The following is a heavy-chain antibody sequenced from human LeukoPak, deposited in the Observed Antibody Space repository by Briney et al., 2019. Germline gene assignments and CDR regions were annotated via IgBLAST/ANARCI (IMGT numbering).Heavy chain of an antibody. CDR3: ARDEDYYDSSGYYNWFDP. J-gene: IGHJ5*02. CDR2: INPNSGGT. D-gene: IGHD3-22*01. V-gene: IGHV1-2*02. Sequence: ASVWVSCKASGYTFTGYYMHWVRQAPGQGLEWMGWINPNSGGTNYAQKFQGRVTMTRDTSISTAYMELSRLRSDDTAVYYCARDEDYYDSSGYYNWFDPWGQGILVSASS. CDR1: GYTFTGYY.